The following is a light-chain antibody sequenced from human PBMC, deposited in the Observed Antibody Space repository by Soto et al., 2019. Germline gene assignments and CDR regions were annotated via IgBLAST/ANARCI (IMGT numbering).Light chain of an antibody. CDR1: SSDVGGYNY. Sequence: QSALTQPPSASGSPGQSVTISCTGTSSDVGGYNYVSWYQQHPGKAPKLIIYEVSERPSGVPDRFSGSKSGNTASLTVSGLQAEDEADYYCSSYAGSNNSVFGTGTKVTVL. CDR3: SSYAGSNNSV. J-gene: IGLJ1*01. V-gene: IGLV2-8*01. CDR2: EVS.